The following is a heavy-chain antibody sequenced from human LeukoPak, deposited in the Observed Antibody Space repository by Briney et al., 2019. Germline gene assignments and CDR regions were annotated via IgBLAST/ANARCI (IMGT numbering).Heavy chain of an antibody. CDR3: ATDHKWLVLSTGGRDAFDI. V-gene: IGHV1-18*01. J-gene: IGHJ3*02. Sequence: ASVKVSCKASGYTFTSYGISWVRQAPGQGLEWMGWISAYNGNTNYAQKLQGRVTMTTDTSTSTAYMELSSLRSEDTAVYYCATDHKWLVLSTGGRDAFDIWGQGTMVTVSS. CDR1: GYTFTSYG. D-gene: IGHD6-19*01. CDR2: ISAYNGNT.